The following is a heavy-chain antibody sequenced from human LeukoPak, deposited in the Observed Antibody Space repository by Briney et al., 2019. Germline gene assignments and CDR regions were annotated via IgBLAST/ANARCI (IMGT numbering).Heavy chain of an antibody. CDR1: GFTFNAFG. CDR2: ISGSGGST. J-gene: IGHJ4*02. CDR3: AKGRLIVASFLFDY. Sequence: PGGSLRLSCAASGFTFNAFGMNWVRQAPGKGLEWVSAISGSGGSTYYADSVKGRFTISRDNSKNTLYLQMNSLRAEDTAVYYCAKGRLIVASFLFDYWGQGTLVTVSS. D-gene: IGHD5-12*01. V-gene: IGHV3-23*01.